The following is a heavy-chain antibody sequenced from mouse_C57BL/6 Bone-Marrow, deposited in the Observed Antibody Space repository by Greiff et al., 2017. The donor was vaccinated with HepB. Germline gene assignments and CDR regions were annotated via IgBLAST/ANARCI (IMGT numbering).Heavy chain of an antibody. Sequence: QVQLKQPGAELVRPGTSVKLSCKASGYTFTSYWMHWVKQRPGQGLEWIGVIDPSDSYTKYNQKLKGKATLTVDPSSSTAYMQLSSLTSEDSAVYYCARLYYSNSWFAYWGQGTLVTVSA. D-gene: IGHD2-5*01. CDR3: ARLYYSNSWFAY. J-gene: IGHJ3*01. CDR2: IDPSDSYT. V-gene: IGHV1-59*01. CDR1: GYTFTSYW.